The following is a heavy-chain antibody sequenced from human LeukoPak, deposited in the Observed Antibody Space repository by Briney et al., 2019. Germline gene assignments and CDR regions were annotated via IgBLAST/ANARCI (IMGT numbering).Heavy chain of an antibody. CDR1: GFTFSSYA. D-gene: IGHD3-22*01. J-gene: IGHJ4*02. CDR3: AGGRAYYYDSSGLGDY. V-gene: IGHV3-30-3*01. CDR2: ISYDGSNK. Sequence: PGGSLRLSCAASGFTFSSYAMHWVRQAPGKGLEWVAVISYDGSNKYYADSVKGRFTISRDNSKNTLHLQMNSLRAEDTAVYYCAGGRAYYYDSSGLGDYWGQGTLVTVSS.